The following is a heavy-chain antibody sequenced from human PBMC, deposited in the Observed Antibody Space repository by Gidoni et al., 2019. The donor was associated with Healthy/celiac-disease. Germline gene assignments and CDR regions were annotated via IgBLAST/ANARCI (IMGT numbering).Heavy chain of an antibody. Sequence: QVQLQQWGAGLLKPSETLSLTCAVYGGSFSGYYWSWIRQPPGKGLEWIGEINHSGSTNYNPSLKSRVTISVDTSKNQFSLKLSSVTAADTAVYYCASGESRPEAYFDYWGQGTLVTVSS. J-gene: IGHJ4*02. CDR2: INHSGST. V-gene: IGHV4-34*01. CDR1: GGSFSGYY. CDR3: ASGESRPEAYFDY.